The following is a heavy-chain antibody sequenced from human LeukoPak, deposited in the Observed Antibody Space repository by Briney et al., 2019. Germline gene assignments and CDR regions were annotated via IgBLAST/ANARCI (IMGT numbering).Heavy chain of an antibody. D-gene: IGHD3-10*01. CDR1: GYTFTGYY. Sequence: ASVKVSCKASGYTFTGYYMHWVRQAPGQGLEWMGWINPNSGGTNYAQKFQGRVTMTRDTSISTAYMELSRLRSDDTAVYYCARDRIGRFWELLNWFDPWGQGTLVTVSS. V-gene: IGHV1-2*02. J-gene: IGHJ5*02. CDR3: ARDRIGRFWELLNWFDP. CDR2: INPNSGGT.